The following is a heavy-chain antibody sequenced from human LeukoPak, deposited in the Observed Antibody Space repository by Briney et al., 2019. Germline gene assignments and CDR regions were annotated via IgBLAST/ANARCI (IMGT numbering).Heavy chain of an antibody. Sequence: PSETLSLTCTVSGDSINSYYWNWIRQPAGKGLEWIGRIYISGSTNYNPSLKSRVTISVDTSKNQFSLKLSSVTAADTAVYYCASLRERSYYARGFDYWGQGTLVTVSS. V-gene: IGHV4-4*07. CDR1: GDSINSYY. CDR3: ASLRERSYYARGFDY. D-gene: IGHD1-26*01. J-gene: IGHJ4*02. CDR2: IYISGST.